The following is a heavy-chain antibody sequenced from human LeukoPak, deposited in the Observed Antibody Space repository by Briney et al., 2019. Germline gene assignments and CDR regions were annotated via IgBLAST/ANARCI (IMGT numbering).Heavy chain of an antibody. CDR1: GYTLTGYY. Sequence: APVKVSCKASGYTLTGYYMHWVRQAPGQGLEWMGWINPNSGGTNYAQKFQGRVTMTRDTSISTAYMELSRLRSDDTAVYYCARVDLTYYYGSGSSIPAAFDIWGQGTMVTVSS. CDR3: ARVDLTYYYGSGSSIPAAFDI. V-gene: IGHV1-2*02. J-gene: IGHJ3*02. D-gene: IGHD3-10*01. CDR2: INPNSGGT.